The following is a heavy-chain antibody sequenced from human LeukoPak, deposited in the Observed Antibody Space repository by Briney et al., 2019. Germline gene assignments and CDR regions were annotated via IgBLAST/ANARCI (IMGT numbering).Heavy chain of an antibody. J-gene: IGHJ4*02. CDR1: GFTFSDYW. Sequence: GGSLRLSCAASGFTFSDYWMSWVRQAPGKGVEWVAKIKQDGGEQQFVDSVKGRFTISRDNAKNSLFLQMHRLRAEDTAVYYCTGGALDYWGQGALVTVSS. CDR3: TGGALDY. V-gene: IGHV3-7*04. CDR2: IKQDGGEQ.